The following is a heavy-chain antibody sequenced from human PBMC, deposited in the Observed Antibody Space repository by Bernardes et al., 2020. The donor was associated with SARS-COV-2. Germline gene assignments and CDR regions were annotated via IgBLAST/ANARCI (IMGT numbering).Heavy chain of an antibody. Sequence: SETLSLTCSVSRGSVSFGSNYWTWLLQPPGKGLEWIGYIYYPGSINYNPSLKSRVTISVDTSKNQFSLKLTSVTAADTAVYYCVRGTGFCSGGSCGWIDPWGQGTLVSVSS. J-gene: IGHJ5*02. D-gene: IGHD2-15*01. CDR3: VRGTGFCSGGSCGWIDP. CDR1: RGSVSFGSNY. CDR2: IYYPGSI. V-gene: IGHV4-61*01.